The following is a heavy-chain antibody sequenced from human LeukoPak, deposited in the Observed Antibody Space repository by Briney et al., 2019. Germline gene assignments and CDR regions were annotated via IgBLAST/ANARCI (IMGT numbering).Heavy chain of an antibody. J-gene: IGHJ4*02. CDR2: IYYRGST. Sequence: SETLSLTCTVSGGSISGNTYYWGWIRQPPGKGLEWIGSIYYRGSTISNPSLQSRVTISVDTSKNQFSLKLGSVTAAGTAVYYCARDRGPFGYWGQGTLVTVSS. CDR1: GGSISGNTYY. CDR3: ARDRGPFGY. D-gene: IGHD3-10*01. V-gene: IGHV4-39*07.